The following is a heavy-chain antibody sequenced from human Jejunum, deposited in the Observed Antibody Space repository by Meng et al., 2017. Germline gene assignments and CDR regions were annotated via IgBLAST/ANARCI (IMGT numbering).Heavy chain of an antibody. CDR3: ARGRGEAGNIDY. J-gene: IGHJ4*02. Sequence: GGSLRLSCAASGFTFSSYSMNWVRQAPGKGLEWVSSIFSSSNNINYADSVKGRFTISRDNSRNTLFLQMNSLRPEDTAVYYCARGRGEAGNIDYWGQGALVTVSS. CDR1: GFTFSSYS. D-gene: IGHD6-13*01. V-gene: IGHV3-21*01. CDR2: IFSSSNNI.